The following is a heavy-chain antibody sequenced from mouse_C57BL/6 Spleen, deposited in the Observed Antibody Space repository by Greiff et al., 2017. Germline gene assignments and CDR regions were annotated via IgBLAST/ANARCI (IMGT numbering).Heavy chain of an antibody. Sequence: EVQRVESGGGLVKLGGSLKLSCAPSGLTFSDFGMHWFRQAPEKGLEWVAYISSGSSTIYYADTVKGRFTISRDNAKNTLFLQMTSLRSEDTAMYYCARRNDYYGSSYAMDYWGQGTSVTVSS. J-gene: IGHJ4*01. V-gene: IGHV5-17*01. CDR2: ISSGSSTI. CDR3: ARRNDYYGSSYAMDY. D-gene: IGHD1-1*01. CDR1: GLTFSDFG.